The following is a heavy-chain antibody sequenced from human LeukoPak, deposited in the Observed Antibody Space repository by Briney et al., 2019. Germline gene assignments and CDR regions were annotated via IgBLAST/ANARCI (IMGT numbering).Heavy chain of an antibody. Sequence: ASVKFSCKASGGTFSSYAISWVRQAPGQGLEWMGGIIPIFGTANYAQKFQGRVTITADESTSTAYMELSSLRSEDTAVYYCARVASGYYGYFDYWGQGTLVTVSS. D-gene: IGHD3-22*01. J-gene: IGHJ4*02. CDR1: GGTFSSYA. CDR3: ARVASGYYGYFDY. V-gene: IGHV1-69*13. CDR2: IIPIFGTA.